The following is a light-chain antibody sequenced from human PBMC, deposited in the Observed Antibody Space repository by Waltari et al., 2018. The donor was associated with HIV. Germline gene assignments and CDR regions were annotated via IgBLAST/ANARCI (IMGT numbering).Light chain of an antibody. Sequence: QSVLTQPPSVSGAPGQRVTISCTGSSSNIRAGYDVHWYQQLPGTAPKLLIYGNSNRPCGVPGRFSGSKSGTSASLAITGLQAEDEADYYCQSYDSSLSGCVFGTGTKVTVL. CDR2: GNS. V-gene: IGLV1-40*01. J-gene: IGLJ1*01. CDR1: SSNIRAGYD. CDR3: QSYDSSLSGCV.